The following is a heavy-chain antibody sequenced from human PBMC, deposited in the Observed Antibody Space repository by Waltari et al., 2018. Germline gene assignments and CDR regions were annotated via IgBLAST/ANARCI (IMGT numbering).Heavy chain of an antibody. V-gene: IGHV1-46*01. CDR2: INATADTT. J-gene: IGHJ3*01. CDR3: ARGGIQGGFDV. CDR1: GYTFTDYF. D-gene: IGHD1-20*01. Sequence: QVQLMQSGAEVQKPGASVRLSCKTSGYTFTDYFMHCGRQAPGQGLEWLAIINATADTTASAQKFQGRVTLTRDTSTSTVYMDLRNLRSDDTAVYYCARGGIQGGFDVWGQGTMVTVFS.